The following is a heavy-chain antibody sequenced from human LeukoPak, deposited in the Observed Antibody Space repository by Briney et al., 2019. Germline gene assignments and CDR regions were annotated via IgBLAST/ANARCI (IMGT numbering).Heavy chain of an antibody. CDR3: ARDRRDIVVVPAAIRAYYYYYGMEA. CDR1: AYTFTGYY. D-gene: IGHD2-2*01. Sequence: ASVTVCFSASAYTFTGYYKHWVRQAPGQGLEWKGWINPNSGGTNYAQKFQGRVTMTRDTSISTAYMELSRLRSDDTGVYYCARDRRDIVVVPAAIRAYYYYYGMEACGQGTTVTVSS. CDR2: INPNSGGT. J-gene: IGHJ6*02. V-gene: IGHV1-2*02.